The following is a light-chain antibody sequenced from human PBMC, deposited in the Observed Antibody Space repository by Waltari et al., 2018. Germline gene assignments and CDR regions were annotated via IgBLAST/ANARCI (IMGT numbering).Light chain of an antibody. V-gene: IGKV3-20*01. J-gene: IGKJ4*01. CDR1: QSVSSNY. Sequence: EIVLTQSPGTLSLSPGERATLSCRASQSVSSNYLAFYQQKPGQAPRLLIYGASSRATGIPDRFSGSGSGTDFTLTISRLEPEDFAVYYCQQYGSSPPLTFGGGTKVEIK. CDR2: GAS. CDR3: QQYGSSPPLT.